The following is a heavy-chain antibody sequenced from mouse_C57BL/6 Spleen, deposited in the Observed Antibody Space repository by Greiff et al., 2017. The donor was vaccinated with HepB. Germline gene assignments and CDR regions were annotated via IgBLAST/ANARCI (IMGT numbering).Heavy chain of an antibody. V-gene: IGHV1-19*01. J-gene: IGHJ2*01. CDR2: INPYNGGT. Sequence: EVKLVESGPVLVKPGASVKMSCKASGYTFTDYYMNWVKQSHGKSLEWIGVINPYNGGTSYNQKFKGKATLTVDKSSSTAYMELNSLTSEDSAVYYCARSFLITTVVGYFDYWGQGTTLTVSS. CDR3: ARSFLITTVVGYFDY. D-gene: IGHD1-1*01. CDR1: GYTFTDYY.